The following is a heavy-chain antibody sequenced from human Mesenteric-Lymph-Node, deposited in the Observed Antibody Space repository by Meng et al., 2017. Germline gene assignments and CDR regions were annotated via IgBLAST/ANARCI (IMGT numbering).Heavy chain of an antibody. D-gene: IGHD3-10*01. Sequence: QLQLQESGPGLAKPSETLSLTCTASVGSISSSTYYWGWIRQPPGKGLEWIGSIYYSGRTYYNPSLKSRVTMSVDTSKNQFSLKLSSVTAADTAVYYCARLWFGERPPDYWGQGTLVTVSS. CDR3: ARLWFGERPPDY. J-gene: IGHJ4*02. V-gene: IGHV4-39*01. CDR2: IYYSGRT. CDR1: VGSISSSTYY.